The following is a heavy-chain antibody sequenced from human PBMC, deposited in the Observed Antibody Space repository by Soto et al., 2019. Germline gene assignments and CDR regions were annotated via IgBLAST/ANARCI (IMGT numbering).Heavy chain of an antibody. J-gene: IGHJ6*02. CDR1: GFVFADYG. Sequence: GGSLRLSCAASGFVFADYGVHWVRQAPGKGLEWVAVISFDGTNKFYADSVKGRFTISRDNSNNTLYLQMSSLRTEDTAVYYCAKDTLYPVVSYFYYGLYVWGQGTTVTVSS. V-gene: IGHV3-30*18. CDR3: AKDTLYPVVSYFYYGLYV. CDR2: ISFDGTNK. D-gene: IGHD3-10*01.